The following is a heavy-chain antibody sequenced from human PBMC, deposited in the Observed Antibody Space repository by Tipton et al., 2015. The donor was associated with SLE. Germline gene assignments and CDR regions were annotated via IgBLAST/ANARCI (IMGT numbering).Heavy chain of an antibody. D-gene: IGHD2-15*01. CDR2: IYHSGST. CDR1: GDSITSITRTNW. V-gene: IGHV4-4*01. Sequence: TLSLTCTVSGDSITSITRTNWWSWVRQPPGKGLEWIGEIYHSGSTNYKPSLKSRVIISVDKSKNQFSLKLTSVTAADTAVYFCASKTAYCSGADCYIDAFDIWGQGTMVIVSS. CDR3: ASKTAYCSGADCYIDAFDI. J-gene: IGHJ3*02.